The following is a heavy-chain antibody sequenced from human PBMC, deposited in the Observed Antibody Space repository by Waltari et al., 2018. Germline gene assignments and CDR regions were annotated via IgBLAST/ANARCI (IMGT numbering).Heavy chain of an antibody. Sequence: EEQLVESGGGLAQPGESLRLSCAASGFTFSRYWMDWVRQAPGRGLVWVSRINSDGRSTTYPESVKGRFTISRDNGKNTLYGQMNRLRAEDTAVYYCARVATKTYSSPVPGRPYYYGMDVWGQGTTVTVSS. CDR2: INSDGRST. CDR3: ARVATKTYSSPVPGRPYYYGMDV. CDR1: GFTFSRYW. V-gene: IGHV3-74*01. J-gene: IGHJ6*02. D-gene: IGHD3-22*01.